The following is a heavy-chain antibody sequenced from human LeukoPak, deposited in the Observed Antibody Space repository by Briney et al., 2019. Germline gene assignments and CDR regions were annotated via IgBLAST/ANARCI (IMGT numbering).Heavy chain of an antibody. CDR2: IYYSGST. J-gene: IGHJ5*02. CDR3: ARRPMVVVVAATGWFDP. CDR1: GGSISSSSYY. V-gene: IGHV4-39*07. Sequence: SSETLSLTCTVSGGSISSSSYYWGWIRQPPGKGLEWIGSIYYSGSTYYNPSLKSRVTISVDTSKNQFSLKLSSVTAADTAVYYCARRPMVVVVAATGWFDPWGLGTLVTVSS. D-gene: IGHD2-15*01.